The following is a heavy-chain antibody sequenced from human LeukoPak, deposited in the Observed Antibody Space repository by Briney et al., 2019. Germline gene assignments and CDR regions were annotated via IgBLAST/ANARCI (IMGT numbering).Heavy chain of an antibody. CDR2: IHCTGST. V-gene: IGHV4-59*01. Sequence: SETLSLTRTVSGGSISSYYWSWIRQSPGKGLECIGYIHCTGSTNYNPSLKSRVTISVETSKNQCSLTLRSVTAADTAVYYGGRGGYNGSGTDFRFGPGGKGTLVTVSS. D-gene: IGHD3-10*01. CDR1: GGSISSYY. J-gene: IGHJ5*02. CDR3: GRGGYNGSGTDFRFGP.